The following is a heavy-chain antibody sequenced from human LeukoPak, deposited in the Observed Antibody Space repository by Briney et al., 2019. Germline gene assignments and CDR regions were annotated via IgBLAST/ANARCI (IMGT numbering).Heavy chain of an antibody. V-gene: IGHV4-39*01. J-gene: IGHJ4*02. CDR3: ASIDGGRHDDYGR. D-gene: IGHD4-17*01. CDR2: IYYSGST. CDR1: GGSISSSSYY. Sequence: KPSETLSLTCTVSGGSISSSSYYWGWIRQPPGKRLEWIGSIYYSGSTYYNPSLKSRVTISVDTSKNQFSLKLSSVTAADTAVYYCASIDGGRHDDYGRWGQGTLVTVSS.